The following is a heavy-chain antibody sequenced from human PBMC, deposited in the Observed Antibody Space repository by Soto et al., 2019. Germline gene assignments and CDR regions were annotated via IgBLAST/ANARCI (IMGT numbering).Heavy chain of an antibody. D-gene: IGHD2-15*01. CDR3: ARDPRPRIGPNNWFDP. CDR1: GFTFSSYW. J-gene: IGHJ5*02. CDR2: IKQDGSEK. V-gene: IGHV3-7*01. Sequence: EVQLVESGGGLVQPGGSLRLSCAASGFTFSSYWMSWVRQAPGKGLEWVANIKQDGSEKYYVDSVKGRFTISRDNAKNSLYLQMNSLRAEDPAVYYCARDPRPRIGPNNWFDPWGQGTLVTVSS.